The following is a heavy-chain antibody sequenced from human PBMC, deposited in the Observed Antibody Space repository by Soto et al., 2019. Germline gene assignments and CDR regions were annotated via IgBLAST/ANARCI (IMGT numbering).Heavy chain of an antibody. D-gene: IGHD3-22*01. J-gene: IGHJ4*02. CDR3: AIKLGFSNSRGYYPGAFDS. CDR1: GFTFGTYA. V-gene: IGHV3-23*01. Sequence: EVQLLESGGDLVQPGGSLRLSCAASGFTFGTYAMAWVRQAPGRGLEWDSALSSSGGNTYYADSVKGRFTISRDNSKNTLSLQINRLRAEDTAVYYCAIKLGFSNSRGYYPGAFDSWGQGTPVTVSS. CDR2: LSSSGGNT.